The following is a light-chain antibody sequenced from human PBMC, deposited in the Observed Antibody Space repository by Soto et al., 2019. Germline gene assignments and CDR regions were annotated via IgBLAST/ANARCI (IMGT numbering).Light chain of an antibody. V-gene: IGKV1-5*01. CDR2: DAS. CDR3: QQYDSYSWT. Sequence: DIQMTQSPSTLSASVGDRVTITCRASQSIRSWLAWYQQKPGKAPKLLIYDASSLQSGVPSRFSGRGSGTEFTLTISSLQPDDFATYYCQQYDSYSWTLGQGTKVDIK. CDR1: QSIRSW. J-gene: IGKJ1*01.